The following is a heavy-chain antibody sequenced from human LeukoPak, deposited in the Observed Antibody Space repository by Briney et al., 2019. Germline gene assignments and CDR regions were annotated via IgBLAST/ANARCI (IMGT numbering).Heavy chain of an antibody. CDR1: GFTVSSNY. Sequence: QPGGSLRLSCAASGFTVSSNYMSWVRQAPGKGLEWVSVIYSGGSTYYADSVKGRFTISRDNSKNTLYLQMNSLRAEDTAVYYCARVRQQLVPDYFYVMDVWGQGTTVTVSS. D-gene: IGHD6-13*01. CDR3: ARVRQQLVPDYFYVMDV. J-gene: IGHJ6*02. CDR2: IYSGGST. V-gene: IGHV3-66*01.